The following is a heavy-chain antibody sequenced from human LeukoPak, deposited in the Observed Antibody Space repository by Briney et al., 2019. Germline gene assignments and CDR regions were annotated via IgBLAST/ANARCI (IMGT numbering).Heavy chain of an antibody. CDR3: ARDPQWLVSDIVFDY. CDR2: INSDGSST. J-gene: IGHJ4*02. CDR1: GFTFSSYW. Sequence: GGSLRLSCAASGFTFSSYWMHWVRQAPGKGLVWVSRINSDGSSTSYADSVKGRFTISRDNAKNTLYLQMNSLRAEDTAVYYCARDPQWLVSDIVFDYWGQGTLVTVSS. V-gene: IGHV3-74*01. D-gene: IGHD6-19*01.